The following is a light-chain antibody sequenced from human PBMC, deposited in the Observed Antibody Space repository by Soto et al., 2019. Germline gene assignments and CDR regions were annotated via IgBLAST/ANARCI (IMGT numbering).Light chain of an antibody. J-gene: IGKJ5*01. V-gene: IGKV1-9*01. CDR1: QGVTSH. CDR3: QQFYSAPST. CDR2: AVS. Sequence: DIQLTQSPSFLSASVGDRVTITCWDSQGVTSHLAWYQQKPGKAPKLLIYAVSTLQSGVPSRCSGSGSGTEFTLTISSLQPEEFATYYGQQFYSAPSTFGQGTRL.